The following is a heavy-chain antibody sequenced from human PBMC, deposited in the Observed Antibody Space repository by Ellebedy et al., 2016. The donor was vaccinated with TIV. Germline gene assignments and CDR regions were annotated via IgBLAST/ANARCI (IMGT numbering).Heavy chain of an antibody. Sequence: GESLKISXAASGFTFSTFSMNWVRQAPGKGLEWVSSISSSSSYISYADSVKGRFTISRDNAENSLYLQMNSLRGEDTAVYFCARPDSEDNYMDVWGKGTAVTVSS. CDR1: GFTFSTFS. CDR3: ARPDSEDNYMDV. J-gene: IGHJ6*03. V-gene: IGHV3-21*01. CDR2: ISSSSSYI.